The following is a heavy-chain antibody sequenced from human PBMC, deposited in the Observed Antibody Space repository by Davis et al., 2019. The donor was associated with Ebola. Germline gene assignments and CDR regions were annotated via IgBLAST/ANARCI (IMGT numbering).Heavy chain of an antibody. V-gene: IGHV4-34*01. D-gene: IGHD5-24*01. Sequence: PSETLSLTCAVYGGSFSGYYWSWIRQPPGKGLEWIGEIYHSGSTNYNPSLKSRVTISVDTSKNQFSLKLSSVTAADTAVYYCARHVRWLQPYYFDYWGQGTLVTVSS. CDR1: GGSFSGYY. J-gene: IGHJ4*02. CDR3: ARHVRWLQPYYFDY. CDR2: IYHSGST.